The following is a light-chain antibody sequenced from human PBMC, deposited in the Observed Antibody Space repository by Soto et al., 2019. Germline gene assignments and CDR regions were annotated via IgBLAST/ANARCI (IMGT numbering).Light chain of an antibody. Sequence: DIQMTQSPSTLSASVGDRVTITCRASQNINVWLAWYMQKPGHAPRIMVYDDSSLENEVPPRLSGSGSGTDLNLTITRLQPGDFATYYCQQYDASPWTCGQGTKVDIK. J-gene: IGKJ1*01. V-gene: IGKV1-5*01. CDR2: DDS. CDR3: QQYDASPWT. CDR1: QNINVW.